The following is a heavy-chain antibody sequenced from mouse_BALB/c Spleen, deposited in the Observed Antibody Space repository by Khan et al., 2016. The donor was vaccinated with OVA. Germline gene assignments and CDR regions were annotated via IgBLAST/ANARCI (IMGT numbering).Heavy chain of an antibody. CDR2: IRLKSNNYAT. CDR1: GFTFSNYW. D-gene: IGHD1-3*01. V-gene: IGHV6-6*02. CDR3: NHERKSAY. J-gene: IGHJ2*01. Sequence: VMLEGEGGGLVQPGGSMKLSCVASGFTFSNYWMNWVRQPPEKGLEWVAEIRLKSNNYATHYVVSVKGRFTFSRDDSKSRVYLQIDDVRAEDTGIYYGNHERKSAYWGQGTTLTVSS.